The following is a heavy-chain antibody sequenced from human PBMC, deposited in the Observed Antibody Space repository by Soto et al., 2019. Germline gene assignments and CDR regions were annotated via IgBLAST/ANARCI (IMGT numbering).Heavy chain of an antibody. CDR1: GFTFSSYG. Sequence: GGSLRLSCAASGFTFSSYGMHWVRQAPGKGLEWVAVIWYDGSNKYYADSVKGRFTISRDNSKNTLYLQMNSLRAEDTAVYYCARDRTRGYCSCGSCCSTTDAFDFWGPGTILNVSS. CDR3: ARDRTRGYCSCGSCCSTTDAFDF. D-gene: IGHD2-15*01. J-gene: IGHJ3*01. V-gene: IGHV3-33*01. CDR2: IWYDGSNK.